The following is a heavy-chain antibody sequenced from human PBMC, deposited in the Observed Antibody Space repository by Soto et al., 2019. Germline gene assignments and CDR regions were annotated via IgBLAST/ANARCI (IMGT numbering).Heavy chain of an antibody. CDR3: ARNGGSTWYYFDS. V-gene: IGHV4-34*01. J-gene: IGHJ4*02. CDR2: VNHRGST. Sequence: QVQLQQWGAGLLKPSETLSLTCAVNGGSFTGYYGCWIRQSPGKGLEWIGEVNHRGSTNYNPSLKSRVTISIDTSKNQFFLKLNSVTAADTGMYYCARNGGSTWYYFDSWGQGTVVTVSS. D-gene: IGHD6-13*01. CDR1: GGSFTGYY.